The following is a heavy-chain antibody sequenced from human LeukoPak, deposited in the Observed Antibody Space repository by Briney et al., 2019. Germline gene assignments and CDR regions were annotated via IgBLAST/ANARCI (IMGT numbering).Heavy chain of an antibody. J-gene: IGHJ6*03. Sequence: PGGSLRLSCAASGFTFSSYGMHWVRQAPGKGLEWVAFTRYDGSNKYYADSVKGRFTISRDNSKNTLYLQMNSLRAEDTAVYYCAKGAPLRAGYYMDVWGKGTTVTVSS. CDR2: TRYDGSNK. V-gene: IGHV3-30*02. CDR3: AKGAPLRAGYYMDV. CDR1: GFTFSSYG.